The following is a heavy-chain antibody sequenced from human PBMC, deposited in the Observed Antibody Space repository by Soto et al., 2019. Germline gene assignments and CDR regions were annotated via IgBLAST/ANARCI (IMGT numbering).Heavy chain of an antibody. CDR3: ASAAVTGTAGLDF. Sequence: ASVKVSCKASGYTFSGFFMHWVRQAPGQGLEWMGWINPNSGGTKSAEKFQGRVTMTRDTSISTAYMELSRLTSDDTAVYYCASAAVTGTAGLDFWGQGTQVTVSS. J-gene: IGHJ4*02. CDR2: INPNSGGT. D-gene: IGHD6-19*01. CDR1: GYTFSGFF. V-gene: IGHV1-2*02.